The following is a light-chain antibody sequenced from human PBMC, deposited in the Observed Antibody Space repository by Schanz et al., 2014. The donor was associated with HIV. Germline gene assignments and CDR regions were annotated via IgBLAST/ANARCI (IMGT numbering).Light chain of an antibody. CDR2: EVN. CDR1: SSDVGSYNL. V-gene: IGLV2-14*02. J-gene: IGLJ1*01. CDR3: SSHTTTGANV. Sequence: QSALTQPASVSGSPGQSITISCTGTSSDVGSYNLVSWYQQYPGKVPKLMIYEVNKRPSGVSNRFTGSTSGNTASLTISGLLAEDEADYYCSSHTTTGANVFGTGTKLTVL.